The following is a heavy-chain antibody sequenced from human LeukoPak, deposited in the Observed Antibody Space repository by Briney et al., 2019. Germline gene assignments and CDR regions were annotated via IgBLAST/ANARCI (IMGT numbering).Heavy chain of an antibody. CDR2: INHSGST. J-gene: IGHJ4*02. CDR1: GGSFSGYY. Sequence: SETLSLTCAVYGGSFSGYYWSWIRQPPGKGLEWIGEINHSGSTNYNPSLKSRVTISVDTSKNQFSLKLSSVTAADTAVYYCARGHPTTDIVLMVCALYFDYWGQGTLVTVSS. CDR3: ARGHPTTDIVLMVCALYFDY. D-gene: IGHD2-8*01. V-gene: IGHV4-34*01.